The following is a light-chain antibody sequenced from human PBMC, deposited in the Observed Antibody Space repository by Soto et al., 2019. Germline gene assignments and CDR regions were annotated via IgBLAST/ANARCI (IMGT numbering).Light chain of an antibody. CDR1: QSVLYSSNNKNY. CDR3: QQYYSTPYT. V-gene: IGKV4-1*01. Sequence: DIVMTQSPDSLAVSLGERATINCKSSQSVLYSSNNKNYLAWYQQKPGQPPILVIYWASARESGVPDRFSGSGSCTDFTLTISSLQAEDVAVYYCQQYYSTPYTFGQGTKLEIK. J-gene: IGKJ2*01. CDR2: WAS.